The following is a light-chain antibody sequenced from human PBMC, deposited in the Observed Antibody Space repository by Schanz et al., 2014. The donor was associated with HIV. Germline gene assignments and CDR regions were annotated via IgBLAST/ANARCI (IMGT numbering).Light chain of an antibody. CDR3: QQRSNWPPFT. CDR1: QSISTH. Sequence: EIVLTQSPGTLSLSPGEVGTLSCRASQSISTHLAWYQQKPGQAPTLLIYGASKRATGIPDRFIGSGSGTDFTLTISSLEPEDFAVYYCQQRSNWPPFTFGPGTKVDIK. V-gene: IGKV3-11*01. J-gene: IGKJ3*01. CDR2: GAS.